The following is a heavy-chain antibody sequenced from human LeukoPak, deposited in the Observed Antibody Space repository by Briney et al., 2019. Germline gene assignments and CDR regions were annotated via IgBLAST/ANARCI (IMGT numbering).Heavy chain of an antibody. CDR2: ITYYQGNT. V-gene: IGHV1-18*01. D-gene: IGHD2-8*01. CDR3: AKQLCSSSGCHGVLPGAEDY. J-gene: IGHJ4*02. CDR1: GYTLSSFG. Sequence: ASVKVSCKASGYTLSSFGLSWVRQAPGQGLEWMGWITYYQGNTNAAERLRGRLTMTSDTSTNTAYMELRGLTSDDTATYYCAKQLCSSSGCHGVLPGAEDYWGQGTLVTVSS.